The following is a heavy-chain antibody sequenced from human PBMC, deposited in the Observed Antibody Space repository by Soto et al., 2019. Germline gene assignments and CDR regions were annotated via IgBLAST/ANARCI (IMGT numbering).Heavy chain of an antibody. J-gene: IGHJ5*02. D-gene: IGHD3-22*01. CDR3: ARDPLPTESSAP. V-gene: IGHV4-4*07. Sequence: SETLSLTCRVSGASVRTNYWSWIRQPAGKGLEWIGRVYATGRSNYNPSLMNRATMSVDTSQNQFSLSLTSLTAADTATYYCARDPLPTESSAPWGRGIMVTVYS. CDR1: GASVRTNY. CDR2: VYATGRS.